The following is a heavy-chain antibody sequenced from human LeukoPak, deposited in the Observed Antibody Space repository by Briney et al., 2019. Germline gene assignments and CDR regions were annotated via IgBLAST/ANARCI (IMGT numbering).Heavy chain of an antibody. V-gene: IGHV3-23*01. CDR1: GSTFSRNA. D-gene: IGHD6-19*01. CDR2: ISGSGGDT. J-gene: IGHJ3*02. Sequence: GGSLRLSCAASGSTFSRNAMSWVRQAPGKGLEWVSAISGSGGDTYYTDSVKGRFTISRDNSKNTLFLQMNSLRAEDTAVYYCARIAVAGPGAFDIWGQGTMVTVSS. CDR3: ARIAVAGPGAFDI.